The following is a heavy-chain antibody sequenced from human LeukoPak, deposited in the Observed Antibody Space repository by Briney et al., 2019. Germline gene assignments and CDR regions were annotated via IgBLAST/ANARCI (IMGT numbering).Heavy chain of an antibody. Sequence: MASETLSLTCAVYGGSFSGYYWSWIRQPPGKGLEWIGEINHSGSTNYNPSLKSRVTISVDTSKNQFSLKLSSVTAADTAVYYCARGRLGAERWFDPWGQGTLVTVSS. CDR2: INHSGST. CDR1: GGSFSGYY. D-gene: IGHD1-26*01. J-gene: IGHJ5*02. V-gene: IGHV4-34*01. CDR3: ARGRLGAERWFDP.